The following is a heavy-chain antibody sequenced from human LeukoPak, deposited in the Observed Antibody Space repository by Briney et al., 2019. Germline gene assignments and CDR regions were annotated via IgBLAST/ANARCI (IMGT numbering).Heavy chain of an antibody. CDR2: LSTTGGST. CDR1: GFTFSSYA. V-gene: IGHV3-23*01. D-gene: IGHD1-1*01. CDR3: AKEGTGIHFDY. Sequence: PAGSLRLSCAASGFTFSSYAMSWVRPAPGKGLEWVSALSTTGGSTYYADSVKGRFTISRDNSKNTLYLQMNSLRAEDTAVYYCAKEGTGIHFDYWGQGTLVTVSS. J-gene: IGHJ4*02.